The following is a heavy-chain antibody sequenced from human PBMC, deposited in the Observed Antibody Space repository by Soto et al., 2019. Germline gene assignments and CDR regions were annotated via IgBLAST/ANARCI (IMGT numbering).Heavy chain of an antibody. CDR2: IIHRGNT. CDR3: ARRGGGYYPYYFDY. V-gene: IGHV4-39*07. Sequence: SETLSLTCTVSGGSISSGSSYWGWIRQPPGKGLEWIGRIIHRGNTYYNPSLRGRVTISVDTSKNQFSLKLTSVTAADTAVYYCARRGGGYYPYYFDYWGQGSLVTVSS. J-gene: IGHJ4*02. D-gene: IGHD3-22*01. CDR1: GGSISSGSSY.